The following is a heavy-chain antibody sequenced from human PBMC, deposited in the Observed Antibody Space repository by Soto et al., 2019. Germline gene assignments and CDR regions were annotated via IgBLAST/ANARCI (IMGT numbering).Heavy chain of an antibody. CDR3: AREGDGFGGVIDTFYYYYGMDV. Sequence: PGGSLRLSCAASGFTFSSYSMNWVRQAPGKGLEWVSSISSSSSYIYYADSVKGRFTISRDNAKNSLYLQMNSLRAEDTAVYYCAREGDGFGGVIDTFYYYYGMDVWGQGTTVTVSS. V-gene: IGHV3-21*01. CDR2: ISSSSSYI. CDR1: GFTFSSYS. D-gene: IGHD3-16*02. J-gene: IGHJ6*02.